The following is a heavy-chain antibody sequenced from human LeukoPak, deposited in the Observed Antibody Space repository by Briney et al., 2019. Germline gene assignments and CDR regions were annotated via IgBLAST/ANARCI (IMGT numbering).Heavy chain of an antibody. V-gene: IGHV4-39*07. Sequence: SETLSLTCTVSGVSISSSSYYWGWIRQPPGKGPEWIGSIYYSGSTYYNPSLKSRVTISVDTSKNQFSLRLSSVTAADTAVYYCARDRSYYYGSGSYYNGGYYYYMDVWGKGTTVTVSS. J-gene: IGHJ6*03. CDR2: IYYSGST. D-gene: IGHD3-10*01. CDR3: ARDRSYYYGSGSYYNGGYYYYMDV. CDR1: GVSISSSSYY.